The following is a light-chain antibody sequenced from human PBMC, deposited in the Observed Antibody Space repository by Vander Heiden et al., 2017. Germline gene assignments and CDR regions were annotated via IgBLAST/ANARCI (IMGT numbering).Light chain of an antibody. CDR1: QGISSY. CDR3: QQDDSYPRT. Sequence: AIRMTQSPSSLSASTGDRVTITCRASQGISSYLAWYQQKPGKAPKLLIYAASTLQSGVPSRFSGSGSGTDFPLTISCLQSEDFATYYCQQDDSYPRTFGQGTKVXIK. CDR2: AAS. V-gene: IGKV1-8*01. J-gene: IGKJ1*01.